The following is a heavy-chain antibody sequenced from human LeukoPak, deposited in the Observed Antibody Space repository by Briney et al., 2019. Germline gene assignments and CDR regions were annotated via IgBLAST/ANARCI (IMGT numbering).Heavy chain of an antibody. CDR1: GFTFSSYA. CDR3: AKSRWWELIRAEYFQD. CDR2: ISGSGGST. D-gene: IGHD1-26*01. Sequence: GGSLRLSCAASGFTFSSYAMSWVRQAPGKGLEWVSAISGSGGSTYYADSVKGRFTISRDNSKNTLYLQMNSLRAEATAVYYCAKSRWWELIRAEYFQDWGQGTLVTVSS. V-gene: IGHV3-23*01. J-gene: IGHJ1*01.